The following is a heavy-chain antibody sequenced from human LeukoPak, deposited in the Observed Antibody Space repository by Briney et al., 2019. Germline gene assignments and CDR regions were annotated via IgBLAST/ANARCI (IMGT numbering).Heavy chain of an antibody. Sequence: PGGSLRLSCAASGFTFSSYAMSWVRQAPGKGLEWVSAISSSDGTIYYADSVKGRFTISRDNAKNSLYLQMNSLRAEDTAVYYCARDHSSSFDSWGQGTLVTVSS. CDR2: ISSSDGTI. V-gene: IGHV3-23*01. D-gene: IGHD6-13*01. CDR3: ARDHSSSFDS. J-gene: IGHJ4*02. CDR1: GFTFSSYA.